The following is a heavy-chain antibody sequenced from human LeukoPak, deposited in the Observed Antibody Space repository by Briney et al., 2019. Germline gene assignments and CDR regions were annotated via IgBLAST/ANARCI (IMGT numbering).Heavy chain of an antibody. CDR3: ARGLPPGY. J-gene: IGHJ4*02. CDR1: GFTFSSYS. V-gene: IGHV3-48*01. Sequence: PGGSLRLSCAASGFTFSSYSMNWVRQAPGKGLEWVSYISSSSTIYYADSVKGRFTISRDNAKNSLYLQMNSLRAEDTAVYYCARGLPPGYWGQGTLVTVSS. CDR2: ISSSSTI.